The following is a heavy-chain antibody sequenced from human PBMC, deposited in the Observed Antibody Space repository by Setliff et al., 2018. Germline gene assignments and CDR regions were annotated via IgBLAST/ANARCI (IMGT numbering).Heavy chain of an antibody. V-gene: IGHV1-69*13. D-gene: IGHD6-19*01. Sequence: SVKVSCKASGGTFSNYAISWVRQAPGQGLEWMGGIVPIFVGANYAQKFRDRVTMTADESTNTFYMELGSLRSEDTAVYYCARGPSGWSSATSRYYFYMDVWGRGTTVTVSS. CDR3: ARGPSGWSSATSRYYFYMDV. CDR2: IVPIFVGA. CDR1: GGTFSNYA. J-gene: IGHJ6*03.